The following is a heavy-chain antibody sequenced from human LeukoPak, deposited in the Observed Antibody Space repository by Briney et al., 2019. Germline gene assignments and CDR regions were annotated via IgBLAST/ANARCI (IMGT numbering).Heavy chain of an antibody. Sequence: AXVKVSCXASGYTFTGYYMHWVRQAPGQGLEWMGWINPNSGGTNYAQKFQGRGTMTRNTDISTTYMELSRMRSKDTAAYYCARRPYYAPDYWGQGTLVTVSS. CDR1: GYTFTGYY. D-gene: IGHD3-10*01. J-gene: IGHJ4*02. CDR2: INPNSGGT. CDR3: ARRPYYAPDY. V-gene: IGHV1-2*02.